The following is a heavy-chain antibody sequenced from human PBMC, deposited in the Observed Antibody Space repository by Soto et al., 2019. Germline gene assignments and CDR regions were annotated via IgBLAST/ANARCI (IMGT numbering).Heavy chain of an antibody. V-gene: IGHV4-39*01. CDR2: IYYSGST. Sequence: SLTCTVSGGSISSSSYYWGWIRQPPGKGLEWIGSIYYSGSTYYNPSLKSRVTISVDTSKNQFSLKLSSVTAADTAVYYCARLAPLSTIFGVVMVPGYYYYYMDVWGKGTTVTVSS. CDR3: ARLAPLSTIFGVVMVPGYYYYYMDV. J-gene: IGHJ6*03. CDR1: GGSISSSSYY. D-gene: IGHD3-3*01.